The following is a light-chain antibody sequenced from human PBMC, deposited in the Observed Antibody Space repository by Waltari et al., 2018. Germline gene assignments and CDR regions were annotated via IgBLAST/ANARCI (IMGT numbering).Light chain of an antibody. CDR1: QSVGDN. J-gene: IGKJ4*01. V-gene: IGKV3-15*01. Sequence: EIVMTQSPATLSVSPGEGATLSCRASQSVGDNLAWYQQKPDQAPRLLIYGASTRATAIPARFSGSGSGTEFTLTISSLQSEDFAVYYCQHYHSWPLTFGGGTRVEIK. CDR2: GAS. CDR3: QHYHSWPLT.